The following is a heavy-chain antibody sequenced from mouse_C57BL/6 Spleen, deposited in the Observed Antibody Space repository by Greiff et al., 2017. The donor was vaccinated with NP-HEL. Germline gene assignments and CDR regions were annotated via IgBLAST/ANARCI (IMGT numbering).Heavy chain of an antibody. CDR3: ARDTNYDYDAMDY. J-gene: IGHJ4*01. CDR1: GFTFSSYA. CDR2: ISDGGSYT. Sequence: EVKLEESGGGLVKPGGSLKLSCAASGFTFSSYAMSWVRQTPEKRLEWVATISDGGSYTYYPDNVKGRFTISRDNAKNNLYLQMSHLKSEDTAMYYCARDTNYDYDAMDYWGQGTSVTVSS. V-gene: IGHV5-4*01. D-gene: IGHD1-1*02.